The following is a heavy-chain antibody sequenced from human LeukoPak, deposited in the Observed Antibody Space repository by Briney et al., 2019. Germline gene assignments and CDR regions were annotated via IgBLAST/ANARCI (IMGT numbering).Heavy chain of an antibody. D-gene: IGHD4-17*01. J-gene: IGHJ3*02. V-gene: IGHV4-39*07. CDR1: GGSISSSSYY. Sequence: SETLSLTCTVSGGSISSSSYYWGWIRQPPGKGLEWIGSIYYSGSTYYNPSLKSRVTISVDTSKNQFSLKLSSVTAADTAVYYCARDAYGDPTGAFDIWGQGTMVTVSS. CDR2: IYYSGST. CDR3: ARDAYGDPTGAFDI.